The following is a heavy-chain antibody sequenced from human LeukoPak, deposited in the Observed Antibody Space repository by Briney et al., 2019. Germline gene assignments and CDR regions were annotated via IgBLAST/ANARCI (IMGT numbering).Heavy chain of an antibody. CDR2: ISAQDGTT. D-gene: IGHD6-19*01. Sequence: ASVKVSCKASGYTFTNYGITWVRQAPGQGLEWMGWISAQDGTTNYALNLQDRVTMTTDTSTSTAYMEVRGLRSDDTAVYYCARRSTLYSSGHFYFDYWGQGTLVTVSS. V-gene: IGHV1-18*01. CDR1: GYTFTNYG. J-gene: IGHJ4*02. CDR3: ARRSTLYSSGHFYFDY.